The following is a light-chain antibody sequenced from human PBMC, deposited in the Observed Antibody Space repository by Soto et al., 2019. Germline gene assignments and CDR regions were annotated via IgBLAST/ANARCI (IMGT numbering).Light chain of an antibody. CDR3: CSYAGSNSVWV. V-gene: IGLV2-23*01. CDR2: EGI. CDR1: SSDVGTYNL. Sequence: QSALTQPASVSGSPGQSITISCTGTSSDVGTYNLVSWYQQHPGKAPKLIIYEGIKRPSGVSNRFSGSKSGNTASLTVSGLQAEDEADYFCCSYAGSNSVWVFGGGTKLTVL. J-gene: IGLJ3*02.